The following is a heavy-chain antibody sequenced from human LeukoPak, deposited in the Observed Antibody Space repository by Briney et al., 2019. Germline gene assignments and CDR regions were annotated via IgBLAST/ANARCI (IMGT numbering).Heavy chain of an antibody. D-gene: IGHD2-2*01. J-gene: IGHJ5*02. Sequence: ASVKVSCKASGYAPIDYAINWVRQAPGQGLEWMGWINTNTGNPTYAQGFTGRFVFSLDTSVSTTYLQISSLKAEDTAVYYCARDPGDDFVVPGDPWGQGTLVTVSS. CDR3: ARDPGDDFVVPGDP. CDR2: INTNTGNP. V-gene: IGHV7-4-1*02. CDR1: GYAPIDYA.